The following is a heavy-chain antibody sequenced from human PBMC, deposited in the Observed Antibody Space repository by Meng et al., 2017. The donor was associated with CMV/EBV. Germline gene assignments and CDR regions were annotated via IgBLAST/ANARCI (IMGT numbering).Heavy chain of an antibody. CDR3: ARLRGYSGYDYGLFDY. Sequence: GSISSGGYYWSWIRQRPGKGLEWIGYIYYSGSTYYNPSFKSRVTISVDTSKNQFSLKLGSVTAADTAVYYCARLRGYSGYDYGLFDYWGQGTLVTVSS. CDR1: GSISSGGYY. V-gene: IGHV4-31*02. CDR2: IYYSGST. D-gene: IGHD5-12*01. J-gene: IGHJ4*02.